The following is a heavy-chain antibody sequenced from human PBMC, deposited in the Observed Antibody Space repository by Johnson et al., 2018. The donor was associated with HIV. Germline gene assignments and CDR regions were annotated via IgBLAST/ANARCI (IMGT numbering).Heavy chain of an antibody. J-gene: IGHJ3*02. D-gene: IGHD6-6*01. V-gene: IGHV3-30*18. Sequence: QVQLVESGGGVVQPGRSLRLSCAASGFTFSSYGMHWVRQAPGKGLEWVAVISYDGGNKYYAESVQGRFNISRDNANNSLYLQMNSLRAEDTALYYCAKDMEFEIAAKGSAFDIWGQGTMVTVSS. CDR1: GFTFSSYG. CDR2: ISYDGGNK. CDR3: AKDMEFEIAAKGSAFDI.